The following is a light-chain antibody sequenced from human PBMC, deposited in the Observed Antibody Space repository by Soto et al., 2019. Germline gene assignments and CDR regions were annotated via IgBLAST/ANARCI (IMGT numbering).Light chain of an antibody. J-gene: IGLJ1*01. CDR1: SSDVGGYNY. CDR3: SSYTSDTSPYV. CDR2: EVS. Sequence: SVLVQPASVSGSPGQSITISCTGTSSDVGGYNYVSWYQQHPGKAPKLMIYEVSNRPSGVSNRFSGSKSGNTASLTISGLQADDEGDYYCSSYTSDTSPYVFGTGTKVTVL. V-gene: IGLV2-14*01.